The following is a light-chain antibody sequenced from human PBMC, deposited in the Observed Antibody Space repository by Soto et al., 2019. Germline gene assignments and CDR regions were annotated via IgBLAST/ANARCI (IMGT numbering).Light chain of an antibody. CDR1: GGSIATNH. Sequence: NFMLTQPHSVSESPGKTVTISCIGSGGSIATNHVQWDQQRPVIAPITIIYEGNQRPSGVPDPFSGSIDSSSNYAYLTISGLRAEDEADYSCQSYDTQYVVLGGGTKLTVL. J-gene: IGLJ2*01. CDR3: QSYDTQYVV. CDR2: EGN. V-gene: IGLV6-57*02.